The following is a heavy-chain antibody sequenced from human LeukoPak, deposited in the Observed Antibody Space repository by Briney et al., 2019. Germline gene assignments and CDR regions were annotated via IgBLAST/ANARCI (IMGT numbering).Heavy chain of an antibody. V-gene: IGHV1-69*13. Sequence: VASVKVSCKASGGTFSSSAISWVRQAPGQGLQWLGGIIPIFGTANYAQKFQGRVSITADESTSTAYMELSSLRSEDTAIYYCARNRPEADDYGDYRYYYYMDVWGKGTTVTISS. CDR3: ARNRPEADDYGDYRYYYYMDV. D-gene: IGHD4-17*01. CDR2: IIPIFGTA. J-gene: IGHJ6*03. CDR1: GGTFSSSA.